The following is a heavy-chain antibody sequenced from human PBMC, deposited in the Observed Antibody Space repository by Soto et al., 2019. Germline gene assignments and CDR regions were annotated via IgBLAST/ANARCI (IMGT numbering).Heavy chain of an antibody. CDR3: ARSTTVTGLFDY. Sequence: QLQLQESGSGLVKPSQTLSLTCAVSGGSISSGCYSWSWIRQPPGKGLEWIGYIYHSGSTYYNPSLKSRVTISVDRSKNQFSLKLSSVTAADTAVYYCARSTTVTGLFDYWGQGTLVTVSS. CDR1: GGSISSGCYS. V-gene: IGHV4-30-2*01. J-gene: IGHJ4*02. CDR2: IYHSGST. D-gene: IGHD4-17*01.